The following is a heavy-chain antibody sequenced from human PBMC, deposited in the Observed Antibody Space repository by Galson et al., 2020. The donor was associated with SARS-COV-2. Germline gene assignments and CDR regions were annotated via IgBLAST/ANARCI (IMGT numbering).Heavy chain of an antibody. CDR2: IYYSGST. V-gene: IGHV4-39*01. CDR1: GGSISSSSYY. D-gene: IGHD3-3*01. J-gene: IGHJ6*02. CDR3: ARQCELWSGDAGMDV. Sequence: SQTLSLTCTVSGGSISSSSYYWGWIRQPPGKGLEWIGSIYYSGSTYYNPSLKSRVTISVDTSKNQFSLKLSSVTAADTAVYYCARQCELWSGDAGMDVWGQGTTVTVSS.